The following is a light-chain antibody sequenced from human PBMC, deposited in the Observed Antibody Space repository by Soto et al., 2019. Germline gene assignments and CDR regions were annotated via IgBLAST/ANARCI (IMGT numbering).Light chain of an antibody. Sequence: EIVLIQSPATLSLSPGERATLSCRASQSVSSYLAWYQQKPGQAPRLLIYDASNRATGIPARFSGSGSGTDFTLTISSLEPEDFAVYYCQQRSNWHTFGPGTKVDIK. CDR3: QQRSNWHT. CDR2: DAS. CDR1: QSVSSY. V-gene: IGKV3-11*01. J-gene: IGKJ3*01.